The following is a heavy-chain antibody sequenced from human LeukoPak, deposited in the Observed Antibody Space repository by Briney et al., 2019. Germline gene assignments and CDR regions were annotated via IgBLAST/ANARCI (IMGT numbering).Heavy chain of an antibody. V-gene: IGHV4-38-2*02. D-gene: IGHD3-3*01. J-gene: IGHJ6*03. CDR1: GYSISIGFH. CDR3: ARLKNYDFWSGYLDGSGYYYYYYMDV. Sequence: SETLSLTCSVSGYSISIGFHWGWIRQPPGKGLEWIGEINHSGSTNYNPSLKSRVTISVDTSKNQFSLKLSSVTAADTAVYYCARLKNYDFWSGYLDGSGYYYYYYMDVWGKGTTVTVSS. CDR2: INHSGST.